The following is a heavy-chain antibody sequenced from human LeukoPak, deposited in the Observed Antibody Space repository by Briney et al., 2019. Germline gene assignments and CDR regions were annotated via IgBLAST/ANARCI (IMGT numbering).Heavy chain of an antibody. Sequence: PGGSLRLSCAASGFSFGDYAMSWVRQSPGKGLEWVSAISNTGGGTYYADSVKGRFTISRDNSKNTPYVQMNSLRAEDTAVYYCAKVVQSLGYCSTCLRHFDYWGQGTLVTVSS. CDR2: ISNTGGGT. V-gene: IGHV3-23*01. J-gene: IGHJ4*02. D-gene: IGHD2-2*01. CDR1: GFSFGDYA. CDR3: AKVVQSLGYCSTCLRHFDY.